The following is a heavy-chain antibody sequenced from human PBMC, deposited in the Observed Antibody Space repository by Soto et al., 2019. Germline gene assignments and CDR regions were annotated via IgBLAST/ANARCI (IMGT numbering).Heavy chain of an antibody. CDR2: IYYSGST. V-gene: IGHV4-39*01. D-gene: IGHD3-3*01. CDR3: AIPYYDFWSCFYYYGMVV. Sequence: SETLSLTCTVCGGSISSSSYYWGWIRQPPGKGLEWIGSIYYSGSTYYNPSLKSRVTISVDTSKNQFSLKLSSVTAADTAVYYCAIPYYDFWSCFYYYGMVVCGQRRRFTVS. J-gene: IGHJ6*02. CDR1: GGSISSSSYY.